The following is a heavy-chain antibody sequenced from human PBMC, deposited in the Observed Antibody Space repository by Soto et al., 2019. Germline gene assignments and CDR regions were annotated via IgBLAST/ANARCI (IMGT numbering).Heavy chain of an antibody. CDR2: INPNSGGT. V-gene: IGHV1-2*02. Sequence: ASVKVSCKASGYTFTGYYMHWVRQAPGQGLEWMGWINPNSGGTNYAQKFQGRVTMTRDTSISTAYMELSRLSSVTAADTAVYYCARISWQYSSSSVWFDPWGQGTLVTVSS. J-gene: IGHJ5*02. CDR3: ARISWQYSSSSVWFDP. CDR1: GYTFTGYY. D-gene: IGHD6-6*01.